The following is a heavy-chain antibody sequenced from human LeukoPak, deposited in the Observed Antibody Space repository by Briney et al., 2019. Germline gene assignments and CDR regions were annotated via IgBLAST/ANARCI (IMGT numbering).Heavy chain of an antibody. V-gene: IGHV3-23*01. D-gene: IGHD5-12*01. CDR1: GFTFSSYA. Sequence: GGSLRLSCVASGFTFSSYAMNWVRQAPRNGVEWVSAISGSGGSTYYADSVKGRFTISRDNSENTLYLRMNSLRAEDTAVYYCAKDRRNTVPTISDYWGQGTLVTVCS. CDR3: AKDRRNTVPTISDY. CDR2: ISGSGGST. J-gene: IGHJ4*02.